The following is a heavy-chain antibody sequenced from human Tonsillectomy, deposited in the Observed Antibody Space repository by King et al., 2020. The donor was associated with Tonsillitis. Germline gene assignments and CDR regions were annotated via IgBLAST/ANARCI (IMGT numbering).Heavy chain of an antibody. CDR2: IYWNDDM. Sequence: ITLKESGPTLMKPTQTLTLTCTFSGFSLSTSGVGVGWFRQSPGKALEWLSLIYWNDDMRYSPSLKSRLTITKDTSRNQVVLTMTNMDPVDTATYYCAHVSLILCGAHCYPDSFYLCGQGIMVTVSS. CDR1: GFSLSTSGVG. V-gene: IGHV2-5*01. J-gene: IGHJ3*01. CDR3: AHVSLILCGAHCYPDSFYL. D-gene: IGHD2-21*02.